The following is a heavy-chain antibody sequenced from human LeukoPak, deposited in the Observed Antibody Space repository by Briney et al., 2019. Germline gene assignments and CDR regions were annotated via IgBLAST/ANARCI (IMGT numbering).Heavy chain of an antibody. D-gene: IGHD6-13*01. Sequence: SETLSLTCTVSGGSISSYYWSWIRQPPGKGLEWIGYIYYSGSTNYKPSLKSRVTISVDTSKNQFSLKLSSVTAADTAVYYCARVKAAAGSMGGFDYWGQGTLVTVSS. V-gene: IGHV4-59*01. CDR3: ARVKAAAGSMGGFDY. J-gene: IGHJ4*02. CDR2: IYYSGST. CDR1: GGSISSYY.